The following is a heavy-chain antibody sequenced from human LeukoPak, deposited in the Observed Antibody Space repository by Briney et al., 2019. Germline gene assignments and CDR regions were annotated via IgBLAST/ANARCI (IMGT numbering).Heavy chain of an antibody. J-gene: IGHJ6*04. CDR1: GFPFDDYG. V-gene: IGHV3-48*03. CDR2: ISSSGSTI. D-gene: IGHD3-10*02. CDR3: AELGITMIGGV. Sequence: SGGSLRLSCAASGFPFDDYGMNWVRQVPGKGLEWVSYISSSGSTIYYADSVKGRFTISRDNAKNSLYLQMNSLRAEDTAVYYCAELGITMIGGVWGKGTTVTISS.